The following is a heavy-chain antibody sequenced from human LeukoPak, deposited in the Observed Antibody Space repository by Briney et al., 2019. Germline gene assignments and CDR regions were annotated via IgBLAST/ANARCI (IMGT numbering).Heavy chain of an antibody. Sequence: SETLSLSCSVSGGSISTSTSYWGWIRQPPGKGLEWIGSIYYSAYTYYSPSLKSRVAISVDTSQNQFSLKLRSVTATDTAIYYCARQGGDTMVRGVVRDWFGPWGQGTLVTVSS. CDR3: ARQGGDTMVRGVVRDWFGP. D-gene: IGHD3-10*01. J-gene: IGHJ5*02. CDR2: IYYSAYT. V-gene: IGHV4-39*01. CDR1: GGSISTSTSY.